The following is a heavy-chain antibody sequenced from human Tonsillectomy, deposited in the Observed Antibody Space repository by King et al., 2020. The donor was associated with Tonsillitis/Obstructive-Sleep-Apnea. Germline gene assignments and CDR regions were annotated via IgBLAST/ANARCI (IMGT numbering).Heavy chain of an antibody. D-gene: IGHD2-15*01. CDR3: ARGRCSGYSCYGLYSYYYMDV. Sequence: GKRKKGGEGRGKPSEKMSTTGEGDGGAVSGDDWSGRGKQKGKGTEWSGETKNSGRTKYNPSLKSRVTISVDTSKNQFSLKLSSVTAADTAVYYCARGRCSGYSCYGLYSYYYMDVWGKGTTVTVSS. CDR1: GGAVSGDD. V-gene: IGHV4-34*01. J-gene: IGHJ6*03. CDR2: TKNSGRT.